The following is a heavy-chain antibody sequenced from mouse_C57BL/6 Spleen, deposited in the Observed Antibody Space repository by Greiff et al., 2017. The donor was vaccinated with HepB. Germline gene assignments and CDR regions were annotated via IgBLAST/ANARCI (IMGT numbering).Heavy chain of an antibody. CDR3: ARSLPGAMDY. CDR1: GFTFSDYG. V-gene: IGHV5-17*01. Sequence: EVMLVESGGGLVKPGGSLKLSCAASGFTFSDYGMHWVRQAPEKGLEWVAYISSGSSTIYYADTVKGRFTISRDNAKNTLFLQMTSLRSEDTAMYYCARSLPGAMDYWGQGTSVTVSS. CDR2: ISSGSSTI. J-gene: IGHJ4*01.